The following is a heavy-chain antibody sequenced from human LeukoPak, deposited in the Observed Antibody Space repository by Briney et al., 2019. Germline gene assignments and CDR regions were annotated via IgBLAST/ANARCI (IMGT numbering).Heavy chain of an antibody. CDR3: ARDRGWYSGSYPMDY. D-gene: IGHD1-26*01. J-gene: IGHJ4*02. Sequence: PSETLSLTCTVSGGSISSSSYYWGWIRQPPGKGLEWIGSIYYSGSTYYNPSLKSRVTISVDTSKNQFSLKLSSVTAADTAVYYCARDRGWYSGSYPMDYWGQGTLVTVSS. V-gene: IGHV4-39*07. CDR2: IYYSGST. CDR1: GGSISSSSYY.